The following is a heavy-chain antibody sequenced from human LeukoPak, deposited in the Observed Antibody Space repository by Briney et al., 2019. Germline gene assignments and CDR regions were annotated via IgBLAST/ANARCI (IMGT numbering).Heavy chain of an antibody. CDR2: ISSSSSYI. CDR1: GFTFSSYS. D-gene: IGHD3-9*01. Sequence: GGSLRLSCAASGFTFSSYSMNWVRQAPGKGLEWVSSISSSSSYIYYADSVKSRFTISRDNAKNSLYLQMNSLRAEDTAVYYCARALRYFDWLLRGEKTNYFDYWGQGTLVTVSS. CDR3: ARALRYFDWLLRGEKTNYFDY. V-gene: IGHV3-21*01. J-gene: IGHJ4*02.